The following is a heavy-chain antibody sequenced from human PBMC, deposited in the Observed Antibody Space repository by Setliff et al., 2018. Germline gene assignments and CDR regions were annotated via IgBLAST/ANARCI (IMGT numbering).Heavy chain of an antibody. J-gene: IGHJ4*01. Sequence: PSETLSLTCAVYGGSFSGYYWSWIRQPPGKGLEWIGSIYHSGSTYYNPSLKSRVTISIDKSRNQFSLNLNSVTAADTAVYYCARRDGRSGYLGFDLWGHGSLVTVSS. V-gene: IGHV4-34*01. CDR2: IYHSGST. D-gene: IGHD3-22*01. CDR3: ARRDGRSGYLGFDL. CDR1: GGSFSGYY.